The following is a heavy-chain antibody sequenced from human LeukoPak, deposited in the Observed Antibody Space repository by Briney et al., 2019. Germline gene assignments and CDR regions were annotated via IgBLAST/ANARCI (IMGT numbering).Heavy chain of an antibody. CDR3: TTSPGIVGATRDY. J-gene: IGHJ4*02. CDR2: IRSKANSYAT. V-gene: IGHV3-73*01. CDR1: GFTFSGSA. Sequence: PGGSLKLSCAASGFTFSGSAMHWVRQASGKGLEWVGRIRSKANSYATANAASVKGRFTISRDDSKNTAYLQMNSLKTEDTAVYYCTTSPGIVGATRDYWGQGTLVTVSS. D-gene: IGHD1-26*01.